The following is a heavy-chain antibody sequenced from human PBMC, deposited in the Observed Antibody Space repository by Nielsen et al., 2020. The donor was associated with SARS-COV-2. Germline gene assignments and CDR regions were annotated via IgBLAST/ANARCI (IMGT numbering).Heavy chain of an antibody. J-gene: IGHJ4*02. CDR1: GASVSSDNW. D-gene: IGHD6-19*01. CDR2: VFHSGSSGST. V-gene: IGHV4-4*02. Sequence: SETLSLTCIVSGASVSSDNWWSWVRQPPGTGLEWIGEVFHSGSSGSTNYNPSLKSRATLSVDKSKNQVSLTLKSVTAADTAVYYCARERVSGILEYWGQGSLVTVSS. CDR3: ARERVSGILEY.